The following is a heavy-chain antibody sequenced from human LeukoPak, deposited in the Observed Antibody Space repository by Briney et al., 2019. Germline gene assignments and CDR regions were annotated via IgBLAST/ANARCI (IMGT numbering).Heavy chain of an antibody. CDR3: AREGIAVADTYYYYYMDV. CDR1: GTSIRSGSYY. CDR2: MYIGGRT. Sequence: KPSETLSLTCTVTGTSIRSGSYYWNWIRQAAGKGLEWIGRMYIGGRTTYNPSLKSRVTISLETTENQFSLRLRSVTAADTAVYYCAREGIAVADTYYYYYMDVWGKGTWVTVSS. J-gene: IGHJ6*03. D-gene: IGHD6-19*01. V-gene: IGHV4-61*02.